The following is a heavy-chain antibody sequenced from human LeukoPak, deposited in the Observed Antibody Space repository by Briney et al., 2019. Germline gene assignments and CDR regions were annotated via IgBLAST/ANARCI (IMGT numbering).Heavy chain of an antibody. V-gene: IGHV4-34*01. CDR3: ARDASIYSGSYYVGRIWFDP. Sequence: SETLSLTCAVYGGSFRGNYWSWFRQSPGKGLEWIGEINHSGSTNYNPSLKSRLSISEDTSKKQISLKVTSVTAADTAVYYCARDASIYSGSYYVGRIWFDPWGQGTLVTVSS. D-gene: IGHD1-26*01. CDR1: GGSFRGNY. J-gene: IGHJ5*02. CDR2: INHSGST.